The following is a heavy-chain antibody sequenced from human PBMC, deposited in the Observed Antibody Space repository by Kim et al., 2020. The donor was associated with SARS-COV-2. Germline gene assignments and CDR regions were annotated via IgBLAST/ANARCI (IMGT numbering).Heavy chain of an antibody. D-gene: IGHD5-18*01. Sequence: GRFTISRDNSKNTLYLQMNSLRAEDTAVYYCAGDGRAMAIFYYYYYGMDVWGQGTTVTVSS. V-gene: IGHV3-30*07. CDR3: AGDGRAMAIFYYYYYGMDV. J-gene: IGHJ6*02.